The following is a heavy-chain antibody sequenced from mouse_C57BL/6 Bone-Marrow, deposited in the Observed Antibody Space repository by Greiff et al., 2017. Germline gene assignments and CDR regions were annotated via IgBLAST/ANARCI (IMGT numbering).Heavy chain of an antibody. J-gene: IGHJ2*01. CDR2: ISDGGSYT. CDR3: ATHYYGSFDY. CDR1: GFTFSSYA. D-gene: IGHD1-1*01. V-gene: IGHV5-4*01. Sequence: EVQLVESGGGLVKPGGSLKLSCAASGFTFSSYAMSWVRQTPEKRLEWVATISDGGSYTYYPDNVKGRFTISRDNAKNNLYLQMSHLKSEDTAMYDCATHYYGSFDYWGQGTTLTVSS.